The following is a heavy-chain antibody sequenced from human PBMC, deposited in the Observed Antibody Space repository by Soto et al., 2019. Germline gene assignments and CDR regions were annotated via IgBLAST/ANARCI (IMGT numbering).Heavy chain of an antibody. CDR2: IKRKSDRGTT. Sequence: EVQLVESGGGLVEPGGSLRLSCSASGFTFSSAWMSWVRQAPGKGLEWVGRIKRKSDRGTTDYAAPVKGRFAISRDDSKNTVYLQMNSLKTEDTAMYYCSTSGTPFQHWGQGALVTVSS. D-gene: IGHD3-10*01. CDR1: GFTFSSAW. V-gene: IGHV3-15*01. CDR3: STSGTPFQH. J-gene: IGHJ1*01.